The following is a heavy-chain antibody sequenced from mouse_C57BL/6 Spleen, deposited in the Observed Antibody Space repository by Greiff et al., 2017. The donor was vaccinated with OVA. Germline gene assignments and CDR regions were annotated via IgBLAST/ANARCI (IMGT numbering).Heavy chain of an antibody. CDR2: ISSGSSTI. D-gene: IGHD1-1*01. J-gene: IGHJ3*01. CDR1: GFTFSDYG. Sequence: EVNLVESGGGLVKPGGSLKLSCAASGFTFSDYGMHWVRQAPEKGLEWVAYISSGSSTIYYADTVKGRFTISRDNAKNTLFLQMTSLRSEDTAMYYCARPDYGSSYSAWFAYWGQGTLVTVSA. CDR3: ARPDYGSSYSAWFAY. V-gene: IGHV5-17*01.